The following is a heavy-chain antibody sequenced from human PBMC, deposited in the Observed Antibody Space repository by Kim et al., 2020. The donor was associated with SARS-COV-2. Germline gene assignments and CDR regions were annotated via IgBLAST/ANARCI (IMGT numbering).Heavy chain of an antibody. D-gene: IGHD3-10*01. J-gene: IGHJ4*01. Sequence: GGSLRLSCAASGFTVSSNYMSWVRQAPGKGLEWVSVIYSDSSTYYADSVKGRFTIYRDNSKNTLYLQMNSLRAEDTAVYYCARDGAMVRGVIGVIDYWG. V-gene: IGHV3-66*01. CDR2: IYSDSST. CDR1: GFTVSSNY. CDR3: ARDGAMVRGVIGVIDY.